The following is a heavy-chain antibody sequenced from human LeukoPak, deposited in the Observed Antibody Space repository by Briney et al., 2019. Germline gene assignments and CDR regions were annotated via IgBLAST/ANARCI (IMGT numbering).Heavy chain of an antibody. Sequence: ASVKVSCKASGGTFSSYAISWVRQAPGQGLEWMGGIIPIFGTANYAQKFQGRVTITTDESTSTAYMELSSLRSEDTAVYYCARGGGPTINWSPHAAGTNWFDPWGQGTLVTVFS. J-gene: IGHJ5*02. CDR1: GGTFSSYA. D-gene: IGHD1-20*01. V-gene: IGHV1-69*05. CDR2: IIPIFGTA. CDR3: ARGGGPTINWSPHAAGTNWFDP.